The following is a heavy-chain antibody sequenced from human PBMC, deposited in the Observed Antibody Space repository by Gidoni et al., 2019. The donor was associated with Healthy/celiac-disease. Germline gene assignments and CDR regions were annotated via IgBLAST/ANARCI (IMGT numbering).Heavy chain of an antibody. CDR2: IWYDGSNK. Sequence: QVQLVESGGGVVQPGRSLRLPWAASGFTFSSYGMHWVRQAPGKGLEWVAVIWYDGSNKYYADSVKGRFTISRDNSKNTLYLQMNSLRAEDTAVYYCARGSGGYQTPWLTLTVWGQGTTVTVSS. CDR1: GFTFSSYG. CDR3: ARGSGGYQTPWLTLTV. J-gene: IGHJ6*02. V-gene: IGHV3-33*01. D-gene: IGHD3-16*01.